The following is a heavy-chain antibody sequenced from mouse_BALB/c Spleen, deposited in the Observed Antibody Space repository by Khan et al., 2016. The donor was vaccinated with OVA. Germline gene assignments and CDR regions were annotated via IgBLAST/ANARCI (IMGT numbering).Heavy chain of an antibody. V-gene: IGHV14-4*02. CDR3: NRITTYVMDY. CDR1: GFNIKDYY. D-gene: IGHD2-4*01. Sequence: EVQLQESGAELVRSGASVKLSCTASGFNIKDYYMHWVKQRPEQGLEWIGWIDPENGDTEYAPKFQGKATMTADTSSNTAYLQLSSLTSEDTAVYYCNRITTYVMDYWGQGTSVTVSS. CDR2: IDPENGDT. J-gene: IGHJ4*01.